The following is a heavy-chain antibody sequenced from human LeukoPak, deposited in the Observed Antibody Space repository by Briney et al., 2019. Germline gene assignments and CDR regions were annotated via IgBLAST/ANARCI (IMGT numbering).Heavy chain of an antibody. D-gene: IGHD3-16*02. CDR2: FSSGSSYT. CDR1: GFIFSDFY. CDR3: ARENLGELSLYPGFFDF. Sequence: PGGSLRLSCAPSGFIFSDFYMSWIRQAPGKGLEWLAYFSSGSSYTNYADSVKGRFTISRDDAKNSLYLQMDSLGADDTAVYYCARENLGELSLYPGFFDFWGQGTLVTVSS. J-gene: IGHJ4*02. V-gene: IGHV3-11*06.